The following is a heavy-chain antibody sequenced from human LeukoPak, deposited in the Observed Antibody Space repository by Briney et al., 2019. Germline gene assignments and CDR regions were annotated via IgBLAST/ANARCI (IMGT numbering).Heavy chain of an antibody. Sequence: ASVKVSCKASGYTFTSYGISWVRQAPGQGLEWMGWISGYNGNTNYAQKFQGRVTMTTDTSTSTAYMELRSLRSEDTAVYYCAGTAYDSSGYYYGGGRFDPWGQGTLVTVSS. CDR1: GYTFTSYG. D-gene: IGHD3-22*01. CDR3: AGTAYDSSGYYYGGGRFDP. CDR2: ISGYNGNT. J-gene: IGHJ5*02. V-gene: IGHV1-18*01.